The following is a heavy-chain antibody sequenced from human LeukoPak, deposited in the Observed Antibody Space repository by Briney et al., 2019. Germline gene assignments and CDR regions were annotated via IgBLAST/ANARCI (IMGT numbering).Heavy chain of an antibody. CDR3: ARELNLWWAFDI. CDR2: IYYSGST. V-gene: IGHV4-59*13. D-gene: IGHD4/OR15-4a*01. Sequence: KTSETLSLTCTVSGGSISSYYWSWIRQPPGKGLEWIGYIYYSGSTNYNPSLKSRVTISVDTSKNQFSLKLSSVTAADTAVYYCARELNLWWAFDIWGQGTMVTVSS. CDR1: GGSISSYY. J-gene: IGHJ3*02.